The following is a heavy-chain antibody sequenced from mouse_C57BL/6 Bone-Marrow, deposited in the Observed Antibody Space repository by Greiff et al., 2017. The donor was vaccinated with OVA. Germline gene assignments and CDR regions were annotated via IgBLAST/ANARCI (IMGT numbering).Heavy chain of an antibody. CDR3: ARCGSCGSTFDY. D-gene: IGHD1-1*01. CDR1: GYTFTSYW. V-gene: IGHV1-69*01. CDR2: IDPSDSYT. Sequence: QVQLQQPGAELVMPGASVKLSCKASGYTFTSYWMHWVKQRPGQGLEWIGEIDPSDSYTNYNQKFKGKFTLTVDKSSSTAYMQLSSLTSEDSAVYYWARCGSCGSTFDYWGQGTTLTVAS. J-gene: IGHJ2*01.